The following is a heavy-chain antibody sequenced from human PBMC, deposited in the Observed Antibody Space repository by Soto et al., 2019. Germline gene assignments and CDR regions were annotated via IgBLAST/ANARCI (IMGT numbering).Heavy chain of an antibody. CDR2: ISTYNGDT. D-gene: IGHD1-26*01. V-gene: IGHV1-18*01. CDR3: ASQGSWPYYHYGMDV. CDR1: GYTFTTSG. Sequence: QVQLVQSGPEVRKPGASVKVSCEASGYTFTTSGISWVRQVPGQGLEWMGWISTYNGDTNSAQNFQGRVLMTADTSTGTAYMELMSLKSDDTAVYYCASQGSWPYYHYGMDVWGQGTTVTVSS. J-gene: IGHJ6*02.